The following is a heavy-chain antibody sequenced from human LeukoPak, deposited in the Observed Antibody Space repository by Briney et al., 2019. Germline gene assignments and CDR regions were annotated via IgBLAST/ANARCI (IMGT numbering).Heavy chain of an antibody. CDR2: ISSSGST. CDR3: ARDGGTMIVVAGYFDY. J-gene: IGHJ4*02. Sequence: SETLSLTCTVSGDSISSGDYYWSWIRQPAGKGLEWIGRISSSGSTNYNPSLKSRVTISVDTSKNQFSLKLSSVTAADTAVYYCARDGGTMIVVAGYFDYWGQGTMVTVSS. V-gene: IGHV4-61*02. CDR1: GDSISSGDYY. D-gene: IGHD3-22*01.